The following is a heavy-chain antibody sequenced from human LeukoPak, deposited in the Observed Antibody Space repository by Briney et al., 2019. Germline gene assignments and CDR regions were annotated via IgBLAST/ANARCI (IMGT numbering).Heavy chain of an antibody. CDR1: RFTFSNYG. Sequence: PGGSLRLSCAASRFTFSNYGMHWVRQAPGKGLEWVAFIRYDGSNKYYADSVKGRFTISRDNTKNTVYLQMNSLRAEDTAVYYCALLTRSNPPLDYWGQGTLVTASS. V-gene: IGHV3-30*02. D-gene: IGHD2/OR15-2a*01. J-gene: IGHJ4*02. CDR3: ALLTRSNPPLDY. CDR2: IRYDGSNK.